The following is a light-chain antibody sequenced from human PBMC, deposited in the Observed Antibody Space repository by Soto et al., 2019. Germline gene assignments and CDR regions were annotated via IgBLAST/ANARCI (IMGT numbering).Light chain of an antibody. CDR1: SSDVGRYDF. Sequence: QSALTQPASVSGSPGQSITISCTGTSSDVGRYDFVSWYQHYPGTAPKVVIFDVNNRPSGISNRFSGSKSGNTASLIISGLQVEDEAVYYFSSYTTSNTEVFGEGTKLTVL. V-gene: IGLV2-14*03. CDR2: DVN. CDR3: SSYTTSNTEV. J-gene: IGLJ2*01.